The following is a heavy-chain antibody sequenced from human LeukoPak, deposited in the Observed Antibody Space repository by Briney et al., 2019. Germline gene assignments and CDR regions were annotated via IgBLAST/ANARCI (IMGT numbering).Heavy chain of an antibody. CDR3: ARDTTPRKFDY. Sequence: PSETLSLTCAVYGGSFSGYYWSWIRQPPGKGLEWIGEINHSGSTNYNPSLRSRATISVDTSENQFSLKLSSVTAADTAVYYCARDTTPRKFDYWGQGTLVTVSS. V-gene: IGHV4-34*01. CDR2: INHSGST. J-gene: IGHJ4*02. CDR1: GGSFSGYY. D-gene: IGHD1-1*01.